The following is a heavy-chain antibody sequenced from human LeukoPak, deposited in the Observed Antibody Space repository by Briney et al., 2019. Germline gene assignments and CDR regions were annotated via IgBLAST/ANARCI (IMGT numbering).Heavy chain of an antibody. D-gene: IGHD3-16*02. Sequence: SETLSLTCTVSGGSISSSSYCWGWIRQPPGKGLEWIGSIYYSGSTYYNPSLKSRVTISVDTSKNQFSLKLSSVTAADTAVYYCARHSGYYDYVWGSYRPNWFDPWGQGTLVTVSS. J-gene: IGHJ5*02. CDR3: ARHSGYYDYVWGSYRPNWFDP. CDR1: GGSISSSSYC. V-gene: IGHV4-39*01. CDR2: IYYSGST.